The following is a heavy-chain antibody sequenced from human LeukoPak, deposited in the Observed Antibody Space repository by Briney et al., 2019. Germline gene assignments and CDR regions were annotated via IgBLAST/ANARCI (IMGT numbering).Heavy chain of an antibody. Sequence: PSETLSLTCTVSGGSISSYYWSWIRQPPGKGLEWIGYIYYSGSTNYNPSLKSRVTISVDTSKNQFSLKLSSVTAADTAVYYCARHGSSGYSDAFDIWGQGTMVTVSS. V-gene: IGHV4-59*08. J-gene: IGHJ3*02. CDR2: IYYSGST. D-gene: IGHD3-22*01. CDR3: ARHGSSGYSDAFDI. CDR1: GGSISSYY.